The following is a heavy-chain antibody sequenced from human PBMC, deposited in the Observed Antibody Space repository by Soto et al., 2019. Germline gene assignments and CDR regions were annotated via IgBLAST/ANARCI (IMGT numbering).Heavy chain of an antibody. D-gene: IGHD5-12*01. CDR1: GFTFSRYS. Sequence: GGSLRLSCAASGFTFSRYSMNWVRQAPGKGLEWVSYISSSGTITNYADSVKGRFTISRDSAQNSLYLQMNSLRAEDTAMYYCARDQSAYSGYEHASDVWGQGTMVTVSS. CDR3: ARDQSAYSGYEHASDV. J-gene: IGHJ3*01. CDR2: ISSSGTIT. V-gene: IGHV3-48*01.